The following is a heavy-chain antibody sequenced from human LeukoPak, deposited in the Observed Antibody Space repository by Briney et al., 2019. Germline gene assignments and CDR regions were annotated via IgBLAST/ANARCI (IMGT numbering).Heavy chain of an antibody. V-gene: IGHV3-15*01. D-gene: IGHD5-12*01. J-gene: IGHJ5*02. CDR1: GFTFSDPW. CDR3: TTYGGYEGLSDH. Sequence: PGGSLRLSCAASGFTFSDPWMGWVRQAPGKGLEWVGRIKSTADGGATDYAAAVQGRFTIPRDDSKDNLYLQMNSLKTEDTAVYYCTTYGGYEGLSDHWGQGTLVTVSS. CDR2: IKSTADGGAT.